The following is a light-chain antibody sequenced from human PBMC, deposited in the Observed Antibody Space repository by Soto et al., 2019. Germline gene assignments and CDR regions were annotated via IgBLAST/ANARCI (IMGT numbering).Light chain of an antibody. Sequence: EIVLTQSPGTLSLSPGERATLSCRASQSVSSTFLAWYQQKPGQAPRLLIYGASSRATGIPDRFSGSGSGTDFTLTISRLEPEDFAVYYCQKYGRSPRTFGQGTKVEIK. J-gene: IGKJ1*01. CDR1: QSVSSTF. CDR3: QKYGRSPRT. CDR2: GAS. V-gene: IGKV3-20*01.